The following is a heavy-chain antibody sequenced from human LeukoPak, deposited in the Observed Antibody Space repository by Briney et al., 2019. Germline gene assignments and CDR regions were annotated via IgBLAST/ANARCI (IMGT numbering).Heavy chain of an antibody. CDR2: IYSGGGT. V-gene: IGHV3-53*01. D-gene: IGHD2-15*01. Sequence: GGSLRLSCVASGFTVSSNYMSWVRQAPGKGLEWVSLIYSGGGTYYADSVKGRFTISRDNSKNTLYLQMNSLRAEDTAVYFCARDACSGGSCYQGVFDYWGQGTLVTVSS. CDR3: ARDACSGGSCYQGVFDY. CDR1: GFTVSSNY. J-gene: IGHJ4*02.